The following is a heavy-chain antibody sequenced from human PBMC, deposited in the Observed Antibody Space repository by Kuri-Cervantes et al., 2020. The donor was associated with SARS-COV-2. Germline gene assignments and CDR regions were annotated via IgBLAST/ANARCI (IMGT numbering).Heavy chain of an antibody. J-gene: IGHJ5*02. CDR3: AREKYSSSWYNGWFDP. Sequence: SETLSLTCTVSGGSISSYYWSWIRQPPGKGLEWIGYIYYSGSTNYNPSLKSRVTISVDTSKNQFSLKLSSVTAADTAVYYCAREKYSSSWYNGWFDPWGQGTLVTVSS. D-gene: IGHD6-13*01. V-gene: IGHV4-59*01. CDR1: GGSISSYY. CDR2: IYYSGST.